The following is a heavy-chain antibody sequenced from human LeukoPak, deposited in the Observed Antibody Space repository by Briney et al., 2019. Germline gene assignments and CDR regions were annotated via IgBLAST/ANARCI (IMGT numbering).Heavy chain of an antibody. CDR1: GYTFTSYA. V-gene: IGHV1-24*01. J-gene: IGHJ5*02. CDR3: ATRPTYYDILTGPRGPNWFDP. Sequence: GASVKVSCKASGYTFTSYAMNWVRQAPGKGLEWMGGFDPEDGETIYAQKFQGRVTMTEDTSTDTAYMELSSLRSEDTAVYYCATRPTYYDILTGPRGPNWFDPWGQGTLVTVSS. CDR2: FDPEDGET. D-gene: IGHD3-9*01.